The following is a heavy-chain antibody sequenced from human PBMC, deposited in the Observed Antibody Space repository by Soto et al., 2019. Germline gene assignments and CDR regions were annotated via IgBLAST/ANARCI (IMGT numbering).Heavy chain of an antibody. CDR1: GGTFSSYA. V-gene: IGHV1-69*13. J-gene: IGHJ6*02. CDR2: IIPIFGTA. D-gene: IGHD2-21*01. Sequence: GASVKVSCKASGGTFSSYAISWVRQAPGQGLEWMGGIIPIFGTANYAQKFQGRVTITADESTSTAYMELSSLRSEDTAVYYCAREGENPLYYYYGMDVWGQGTTVTVSS. CDR3: AREGENPLYYYYGMDV.